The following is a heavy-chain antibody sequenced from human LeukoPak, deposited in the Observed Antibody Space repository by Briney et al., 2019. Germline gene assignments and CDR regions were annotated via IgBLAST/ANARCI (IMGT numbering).Heavy chain of an antibody. CDR3: ATLMAHLDY. J-gene: IGHJ4*02. V-gene: IGHV1-2*02. D-gene: IGHD2-8*01. CDR1: GYTFTDYH. Sequence: ASVKVSCKAFGYTFTDYHMHWVRQAPGQGLEWMGWINPNSGDTNYAQKFQGRVTMTRDTTISTAYMELSRLRSDDTAVFYCATLMAHLDYWGQGTLVTVSS. CDR2: INPNSGDT.